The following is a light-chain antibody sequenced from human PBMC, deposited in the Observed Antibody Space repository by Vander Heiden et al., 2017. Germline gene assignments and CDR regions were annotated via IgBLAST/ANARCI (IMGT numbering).Light chain of an antibody. CDR2: SDH. CDR1: SSNIGSNS. J-gene: IGLJ3*02. CDR3: ASWDDSLSGLWV. Sequence: QSVLTHPPSASVTPGQRVTISCSGSSSNIGSNSVYWSQQLPGTAPKLLSYSDHQRPSVVPDRFSGSKSGTSASLAISVLRSEYEAYYYCASWDDSLSGLWVFGGGTKLTVL. V-gene: IGLV1-47*02.